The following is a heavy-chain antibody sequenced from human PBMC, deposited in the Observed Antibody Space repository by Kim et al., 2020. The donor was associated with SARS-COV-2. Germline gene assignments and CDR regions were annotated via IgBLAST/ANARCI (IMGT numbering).Heavy chain of an antibody. V-gene: IGHV5-51*01. CDR3: ARQGLSITLDY. CDR2: DT. J-gene: IGHJ4*02. Sequence: DTRYSPSFQGQVPLSVDKSITTAYVQWSSLRASDTAIYYCARQGLSITLDYWGQGTLVTVSS. D-gene: IGHD2-2*01.